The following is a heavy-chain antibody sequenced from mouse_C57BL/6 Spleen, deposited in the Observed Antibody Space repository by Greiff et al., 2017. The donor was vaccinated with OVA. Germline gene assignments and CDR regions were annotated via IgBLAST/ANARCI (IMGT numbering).Heavy chain of an antibody. CDR1: GFTFSSYA. V-gene: IGHV5-4*01. CDR3: ARDKGLRTGYGY. J-gene: IGHJ4*01. D-gene: IGHD2-4*01. CDR2: ISDGGSYT. Sequence: EVMLVESGGGLVKPGGSLKLSCAASGFTFSSYAMSWVRQTPEKRLEWVATISDGGSYTYYPDNVKGRFTISRDNAKNNLYLQMSHLKSEDTAMYYCARDKGLRTGYGYWGQGTSVTVSS.